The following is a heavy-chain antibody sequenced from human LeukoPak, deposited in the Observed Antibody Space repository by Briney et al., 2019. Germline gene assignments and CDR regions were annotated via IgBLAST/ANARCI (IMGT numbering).Heavy chain of an antibody. D-gene: IGHD6-19*01. CDR2: INTNTGNP. J-gene: IGHJ4*02. Sequence: AASVKVSCKASGYTFTSYAMNWVRQAPGQGLEWMGWINTNTGNPTYAQGFTGRFVFSLDTSVSTAYLQISSLKAEDTAVYYCARDPLPLIAVAGFGYWGQGTLVTVSS. CDR3: ARDPLPLIAVAGFGY. CDR1: GYTFTSYA. V-gene: IGHV7-4-1*02.